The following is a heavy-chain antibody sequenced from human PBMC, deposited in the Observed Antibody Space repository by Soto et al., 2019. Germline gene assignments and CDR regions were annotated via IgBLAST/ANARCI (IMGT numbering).Heavy chain of an antibody. CDR1: GFTFSSYA. J-gene: IGHJ4*02. CDR2: ISSSGSTI. Sequence: GGSLRLSCVASGFTFSSYAMSWVRQAQGKGLEWVSYISSSGSTIYYADSVKGRFTISRDNAKNSLYLQMNSLRAEDTAVYYCARAGYEGANDYWGQGTLVTVSS. CDR3: ARAGYEGANDY. V-gene: IGHV3-48*04. D-gene: IGHD6-13*01.